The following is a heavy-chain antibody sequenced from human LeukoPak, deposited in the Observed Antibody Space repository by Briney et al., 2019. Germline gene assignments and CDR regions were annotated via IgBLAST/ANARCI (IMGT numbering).Heavy chain of an antibody. Sequence: GSLRLSCAASGFTFDDYGMSWVRQAPGKGLEWVSGINWNGRSAGYADSVKGRFTISRDNAKNSLYLQMNSLRAEDTALYYCARGHSSGWYNYFDYWGQGTLVTVSS. D-gene: IGHD6-19*01. V-gene: IGHV3-20*04. CDR2: INWNGRSA. CDR3: ARGHSSGWYNYFDY. J-gene: IGHJ4*02. CDR1: GFTFDDYG.